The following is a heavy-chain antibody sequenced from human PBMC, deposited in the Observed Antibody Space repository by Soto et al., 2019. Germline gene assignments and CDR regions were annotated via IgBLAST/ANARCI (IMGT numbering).Heavy chain of an antibody. V-gene: IGHV4-59*08. CDR1: GGSISSYY. Sequence: PSETLSLTCTVSGGSISSYYWSWIRQPPGKGLEWIGYIYYSGSTNYNPSLKSRVTISVDTSKNQFSLKLSSVTAADTAVYYCARQVYYDILTGYYTHYYFDYWGQGTLVTVSS. CDR2: IYYSGST. J-gene: IGHJ4*02. D-gene: IGHD3-9*01. CDR3: ARQVYYDILTGYYTHYYFDY.